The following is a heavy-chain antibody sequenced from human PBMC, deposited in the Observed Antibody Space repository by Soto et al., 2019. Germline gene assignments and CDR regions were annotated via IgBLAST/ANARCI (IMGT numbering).Heavy chain of an antibody. Sequence: GGSLRLSCAASGVPFSSYAMSWVRQAPGKGLDWVSGISGSGGSAYYADSVKGRFTISRDKPKNTLYLQMNSLRAEDTAVYYCAKAPYGDFRDWYFDLWGRGTLVTVSS. CDR2: ISGSGGSA. CDR1: GVPFSSYA. CDR3: AKAPYGDFRDWYFDL. J-gene: IGHJ2*01. D-gene: IGHD4-17*01. V-gene: IGHV3-23*01.